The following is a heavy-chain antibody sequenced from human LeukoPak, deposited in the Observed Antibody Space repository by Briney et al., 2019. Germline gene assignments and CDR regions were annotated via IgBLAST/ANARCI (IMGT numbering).Heavy chain of an antibody. Sequence: GGSLRLSCAASGFTFSGSAMHWVRQASGKGLERVGRIRSKANSYATAYAASVKGRFTISRDDSKNTAYLQMNSLKTEGTAVYYCNSNYEEADYWGQGTLVTVSS. CDR3: NSNYEEADY. CDR1: GFTFSGSA. J-gene: IGHJ4*02. V-gene: IGHV3-73*01. CDR2: IRSKANSYAT. D-gene: IGHD4-4*01.